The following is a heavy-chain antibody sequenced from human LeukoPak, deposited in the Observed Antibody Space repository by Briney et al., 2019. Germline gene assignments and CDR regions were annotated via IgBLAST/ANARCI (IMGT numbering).Heavy chain of an antibody. CDR3: AELGITMIGGV. J-gene: IGHJ6*04. D-gene: IGHD3-10*02. V-gene: IGHV3-48*03. CDR2: ISSSGSTI. Sequence: GGSLRLSCEASGFSFSRYWMNWVRQAPGKGLEWVSYISSSGSTIYYADSVKGRFTISRDNAKNSLYLQMNSLRAEDTAVYYCAELGITMIGGVWGKGATVTISS. CDR1: GFSFSRYW.